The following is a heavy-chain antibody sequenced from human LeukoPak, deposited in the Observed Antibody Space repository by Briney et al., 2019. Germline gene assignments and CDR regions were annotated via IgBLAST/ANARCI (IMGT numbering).Heavy chain of an antibody. CDR1: GFTFSSYG. CDR2: ISGSGCST. CDR3: AKDQGIAAAVNNWFDP. Sequence: GGSLRLSCAASGFTFSSYGMHWVRQAPGKGLEWVSAISGSGCSTYYADSVKGRFTISRDNSKNTLYLQMNSLRAEDTAVYYCAKDQGIAAAVNNWFDPWGQGTLVTVSS. D-gene: IGHD6-13*01. V-gene: IGHV3-23*01. J-gene: IGHJ5*02.